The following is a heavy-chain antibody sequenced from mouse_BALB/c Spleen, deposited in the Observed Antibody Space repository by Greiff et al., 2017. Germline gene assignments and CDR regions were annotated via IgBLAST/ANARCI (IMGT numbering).Heavy chain of an antibody. CDR2: ISSGGST. V-gene: IGHV5-6-5*01. J-gene: IGHJ4*01. Sequence: EVQLVESGGDLVKPGGSLKLSCAASGFTFSSYAMSWVRQTPEKRLEWVASISSGGSTYYPDSVKGRFTISRDNARNILYLQMSSLRSEDTAMYYCARAGYYAMDYWGQGTSVTVSS. CDR1: GFTFSSYA. D-gene: IGHD3-3*01. CDR3: ARAGYYAMDY.